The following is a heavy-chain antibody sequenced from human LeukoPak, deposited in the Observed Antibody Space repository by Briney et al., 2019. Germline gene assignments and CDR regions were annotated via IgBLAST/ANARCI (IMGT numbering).Heavy chain of an antibody. Sequence: GASVKVSCKASGYTFTSYAMNWVRQAPGQGLEWMGWININTGNPTYAQGFTGRFVFSLDTSVSTAYLQISSLKADDTAVYYCARERNDCYGSSGCVGDSYMDVWGKGTTVTVSS. D-gene: IGHD3-22*01. V-gene: IGHV7-4-1*02. CDR2: ININTGNP. CDR3: ARERNDCYGSSGCVGDSYMDV. J-gene: IGHJ6*03. CDR1: GYTFTSYA.